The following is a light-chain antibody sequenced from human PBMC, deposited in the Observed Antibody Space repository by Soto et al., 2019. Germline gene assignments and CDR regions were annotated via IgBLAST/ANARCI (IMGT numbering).Light chain of an antibody. CDR3: AAWDDSLNVHYV. CDR1: SSNIGGNY. CDR2: NNN. V-gene: IGLV1-47*02. Sequence: QSVLTQPPSASATPGQTVTISCSGSSSNIGGNYVYWYQHLPGTAPKLLISNNNQRPSGVPDRFSGSKSGTSASLTISGLRSEDESDYYCAAWDDSLNVHYVFGTGTKLTVL. J-gene: IGLJ1*01.